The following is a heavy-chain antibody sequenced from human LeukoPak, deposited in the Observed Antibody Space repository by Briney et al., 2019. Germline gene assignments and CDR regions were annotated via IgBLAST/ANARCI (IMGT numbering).Heavy chain of an antibody. J-gene: IGHJ4*02. D-gene: IGHD3-10*01. V-gene: IGHV4-30-2*01. CDR3: ARGGGFYGSGTTHFDY. CDR2: IFHSGTT. Sequence: SETLSLTCDVSGASIKSGAYSWSWIRQPLGKGLEWVGYIFHSGTTFYNPSLKSRVTLSIDRSRNQFSLRLSSVTAADTAVYYCARGGGFYGSGTTHFDYWGQGTLVTISS. CDR1: GASIKSGAYS.